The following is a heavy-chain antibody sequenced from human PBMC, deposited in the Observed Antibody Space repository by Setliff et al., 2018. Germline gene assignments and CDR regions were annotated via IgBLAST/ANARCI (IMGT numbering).Heavy chain of an antibody. CDR1: NGSISTYY. V-gene: IGHV4-59*12. Sequence: AETLSLTCTVSNGSISTYYWSWVRQPPGKGLEWIGYIYYSGSTNYNPSLKSRVTISVDTSKNQFSLKLNSVTATDTAVYYCARDLGHGGDSDYWGQGILVTVSS. D-gene: IGHD2-21*02. J-gene: IGHJ4*02. CDR3: ARDLGHGGDSDY. CDR2: IYYSGST.